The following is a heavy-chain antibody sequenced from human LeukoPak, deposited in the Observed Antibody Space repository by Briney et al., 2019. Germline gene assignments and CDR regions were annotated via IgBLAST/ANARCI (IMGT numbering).Heavy chain of an antibody. CDR1: GFTFSSYS. CDR2: ISSSSSFI. J-gene: IGHJ4*02. V-gene: IGHV3-21*01. CDR3: ARDLSAYGYGDY. Sequence: PGGSLRLSCAASGFTFSSYSMNWVRQAPGKGLEWVSSISSSSSFIYYADSVKGRFTISRDNAKNSLYLQMNSLRAEDTAVYYCARDLSAYGYGDYWGQGTLVTVSS. D-gene: IGHD5-12*01.